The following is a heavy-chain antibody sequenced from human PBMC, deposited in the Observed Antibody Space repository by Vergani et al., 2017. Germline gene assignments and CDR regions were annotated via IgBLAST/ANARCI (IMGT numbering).Heavy chain of an antibody. J-gene: IGHJ4*02. CDR2: IDPSDSYT. CDR3: AVEMATMGFDY. V-gene: IGHV5-10-1*01. Sequence: EVQLVESGGGLVKPGESLRISCKGSGYSFTSYWISWVRQMPGKGLEWMGRIDPSDSYTNYSPSFQGHVTISADKSISTAYLQWSSLKASDTAMYYCAVEMATMGFDYWGQGTLVTVSS. CDR1: GYSFTSYW. D-gene: IGHD5-24*01.